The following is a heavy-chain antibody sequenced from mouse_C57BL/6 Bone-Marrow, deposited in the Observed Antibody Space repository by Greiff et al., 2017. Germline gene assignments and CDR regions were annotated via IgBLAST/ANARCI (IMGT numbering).Heavy chain of an antibody. CDR3: ARCDYGGRYAMDY. J-gene: IGHJ4*01. Sequence: QVQLQQPGAELVRPGSSVKLSCKASGYTFTGYWMHWVKQRPIQGLEWIGNIDPSDSETHYNQKFKDKATLTVDTSSSTAYMQLSSLTSEGSAVYYCARCDYGGRYAMDYWGQGTSVTVSS. CDR2: IDPSDSET. V-gene: IGHV1-52*01. D-gene: IGHD2-4*01. CDR1: GYTFTGYW.